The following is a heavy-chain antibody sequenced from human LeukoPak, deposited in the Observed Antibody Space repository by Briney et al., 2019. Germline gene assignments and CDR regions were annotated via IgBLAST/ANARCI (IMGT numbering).Heavy chain of an antibody. CDR2: ISYDGSNK. J-gene: IGHJ4*02. CDR1: GFTFSSYA. CDR3: ARVRNAVPYFDY. V-gene: IGHV3-30-3*01. D-gene: IGHD1-1*01. Sequence: GGSLRLSCAASGFTFSSYAMHWVRQAPGKGLEWVAVISYDGSNKYYADSVKGRFTISRDNSKNTLYLQMNSLRAEDTAVYYCARVRNAVPYFDYWGQGTLVTVSS.